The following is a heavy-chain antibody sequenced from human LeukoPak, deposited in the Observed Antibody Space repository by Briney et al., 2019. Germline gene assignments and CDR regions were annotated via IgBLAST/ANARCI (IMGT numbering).Heavy chain of an antibody. CDR3: ARQVSGYFDL. CDR1: GGSISSYY. CDR2: FYYSGST. Sequence: SETLSLTCTVSGGSISSYYWSWIRQPPGKGLEWIGYFYYSGSTNYNPSLKSRVTISEDTSKNQFSLNLNSVTAADTAVYYCARQVSGYFDLWGRGTLVTVSS. V-gene: IGHV4-59*08. J-gene: IGHJ2*01.